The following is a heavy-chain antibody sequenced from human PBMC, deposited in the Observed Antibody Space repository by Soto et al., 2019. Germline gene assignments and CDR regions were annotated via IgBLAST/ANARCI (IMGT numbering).Heavy chain of an antibody. CDR1: GGTFSSYA. V-gene: IGHV1-69*13. D-gene: IGHD2-2*01. J-gene: IGHJ6*02. Sequence: SVKVSCKASGGTFSSYAISWVRQAPGQGLEWMGGIIPIFGTANYAQKFQGRVTITADESTSTAYMELSSLRSEDTAVYYCARDSRWYQLDWAITHRNYYGMDVWGQGTTVTVSS. CDR2: IIPIFGTA. CDR3: ARDSRWYQLDWAITHRNYYGMDV.